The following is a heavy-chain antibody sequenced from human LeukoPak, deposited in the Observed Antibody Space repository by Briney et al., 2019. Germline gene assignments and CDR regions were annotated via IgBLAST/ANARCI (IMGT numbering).Heavy chain of an antibody. CDR2: IYYSGST. D-gene: IGHD5-18*01. CDR3: ARTRGRRYSYGEYYSHY. V-gene: IGHV4-59*01. J-gene: IGHJ4*02. CDR1: GGSISSYY. Sequence: SETLSLTCIVSGGSISSYYWNWIRQPPGKGLEWIGYIYYSGSTNYNPSLKSRVTISVDTSKNQCSLKLSSVTAADTAVYYCARTRGRRYSYGEYYSHYWGQGTLVTVSS.